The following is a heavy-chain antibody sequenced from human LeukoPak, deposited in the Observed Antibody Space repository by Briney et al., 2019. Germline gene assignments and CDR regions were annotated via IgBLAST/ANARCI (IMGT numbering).Heavy chain of an antibody. D-gene: IGHD5-12*01. V-gene: IGHV1-69*05. CDR3: ARDNYDMWLRRSYYYYYMDV. CDR1: GGTFSSYA. J-gene: IGHJ6*03. Sequence: ASVKVSCKASGGTFSSYAISWVRQAPGQGLEWMGGIIPIFGTANYAQKFQGRVTITTDGSTSTAYMELSSLRSEDTAVYYCARDNYDMWLRRSYYYYYMDVWGKGTTVTVSS. CDR2: IIPIFGTA.